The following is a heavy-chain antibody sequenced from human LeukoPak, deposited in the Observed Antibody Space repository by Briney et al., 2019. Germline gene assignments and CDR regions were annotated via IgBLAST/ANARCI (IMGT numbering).Heavy chain of an antibody. CDR3: ATDGSCSGGSCYKKNYYYYYMDV. J-gene: IGHJ6*03. Sequence: ASVKVSCKASGYTFTGYYMHWVRQAPGQGLEWMGWINPNSGGTNYAQKFQGRVTMTRDTSISTAYMELSSLRSEDTAVYYCATDGSCSGGSCYKKNYYYYYMDVWGKGTTVTVSS. D-gene: IGHD2-15*01. V-gene: IGHV1-2*02. CDR2: INPNSGGT. CDR1: GYTFTGYY.